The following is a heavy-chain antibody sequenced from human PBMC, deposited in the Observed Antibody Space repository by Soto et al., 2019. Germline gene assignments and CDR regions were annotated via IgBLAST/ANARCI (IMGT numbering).Heavy chain of an antibody. D-gene: IGHD1-20*01. Sequence: SETLSLTCTVSGGSISSYYWSWIRQPPGKGLEWIGYIYYSGSTNYNPSLKSRVTISVDTSKNQFSLKLSSVTAADTAVYYCARAHNWNRNFDYWGQGTLVTVSS. CDR1: GGSISSYY. J-gene: IGHJ4*02. V-gene: IGHV4-59*01. CDR3: ARAHNWNRNFDY. CDR2: IYYSGST.